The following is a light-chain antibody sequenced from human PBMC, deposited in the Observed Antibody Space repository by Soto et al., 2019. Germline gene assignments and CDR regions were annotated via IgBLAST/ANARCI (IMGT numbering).Light chain of an antibody. Sequence: DIQMTQSPSSVSASVGDRVTITCRASQGISSWLAWYHQKPGKAPKLLIYAASSLQCGVPSRFSGSGSGTEFTLTCRRLQPEDCATYYCQQANRFPHIVGQGTKLEIK. CDR1: QGISSW. CDR3: QQANRFPHI. V-gene: IGKV1-12*01. J-gene: IGKJ2*01. CDR2: AAS.